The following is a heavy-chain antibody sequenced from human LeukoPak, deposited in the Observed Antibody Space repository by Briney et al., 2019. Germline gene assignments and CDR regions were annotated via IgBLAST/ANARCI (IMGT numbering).Heavy chain of an antibody. CDR3: ARPTYPTGYFDY. J-gene: IGHJ4*02. V-gene: IGHV3-53*01. CDR1: GFTFRNYW. CDR2: IYTGGGT. Sequence: GGSLRLSCAASGFTFRNYWMGWVRQAPGKGLEWVSVIYTGGGTYYADSVKGRFTISRDNSKNTLYLQMNSLRAEDTAVYYCARPTYPTGYFDYWGQGTLVTVSS. D-gene: IGHD4-17*01.